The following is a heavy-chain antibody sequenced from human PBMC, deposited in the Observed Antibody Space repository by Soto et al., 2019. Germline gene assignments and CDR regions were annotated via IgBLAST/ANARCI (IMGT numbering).Heavy chain of an antibody. CDR3: AKTRVYYDILTGYYSCDY. CDR1: GFTFSSYA. V-gene: IGHV3-23*01. D-gene: IGHD3-9*01. CDR2: ISGSGGST. J-gene: IGHJ4*02. Sequence: GGSLRLSCAASGFTFSSYAMSWVRQAPGKGLEWVSAISGSGGSTYYADSVKGRFTISRDNSKNTLYLQMNSLRAEDTAVYYCAKTRVYYDILTGYYSCDYWGQGTLVTVSS.